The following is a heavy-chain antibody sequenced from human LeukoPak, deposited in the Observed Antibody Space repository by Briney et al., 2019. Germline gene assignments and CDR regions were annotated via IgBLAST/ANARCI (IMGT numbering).Heavy chain of an antibody. Sequence: SETLSLTCAVYGGSFSGYYWSWIRQPPGKGLEWIGEINHSGSTNYNPSLKNRVTISVDTSKNQFSLKLSSVTAADTAVYYCARGGYCSSTSCCTLRRGGGGLDPWGQGTLVTVSS. CDR2: INHSGST. CDR3: ARGGYCSSTSCCTLRRGGGGLDP. V-gene: IGHV4-34*01. J-gene: IGHJ5*02. CDR1: GGSFSGYY. D-gene: IGHD2-2*02.